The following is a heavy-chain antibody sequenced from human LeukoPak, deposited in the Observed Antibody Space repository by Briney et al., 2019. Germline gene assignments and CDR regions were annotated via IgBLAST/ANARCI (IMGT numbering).Heavy chain of an antibody. CDR3: ARDHTCYDFWSGYFGSYFDY. CDR1: GGTFSSYA. CDR2: IIPIFGTA. Sequence: SVKVSCKASGGTFSSYAISWVRQAPGQGLEWMGGIIPIFGTANYAQKFQGRVTITADESTSTAYMELSSLRSEDTAVYYCARDHTCYDFWSGYFGSYFDYWGQGTLVTVSS. V-gene: IGHV1-69*01. J-gene: IGHJ4*02. D-gene: IGHD3-3*01.